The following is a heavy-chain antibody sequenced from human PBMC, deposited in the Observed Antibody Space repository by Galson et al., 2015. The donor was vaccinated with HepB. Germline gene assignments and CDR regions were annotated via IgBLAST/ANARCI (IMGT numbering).Heavy chain of an antibody. CDR2: ISAYNGNT. D-gene: IGHD3-22*01. CDR1: GYTFTSYD. V-gene: IGHV1-18*04. Sequence: SVKVSCKASGYTFTSYDISWVRQAPGQGLEWMGWISAYNGNTNYAQKLQGRVTMTTDTSTSTAYMELRSLRSDDTAVYYCAAGKDYYDSSGYYYHYFDYWGQGTLVTVSS. CDR3: AAGKDYYDSSGYYYHYFDY. J-gene: IGHJ4*02.